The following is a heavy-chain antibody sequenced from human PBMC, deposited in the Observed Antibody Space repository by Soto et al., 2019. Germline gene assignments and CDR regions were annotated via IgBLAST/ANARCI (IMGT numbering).Heavy chain of an antibody. CDR2: IIPLFGTT. CDR1: GGTISNYA. CDR3: ARGGFWSGYYSWFDP. D-gene: IGHD3-3*01. V-gene: IGHV1-69*12. Sequence: QVQLVQSGAEVKKPGSSVKVSCKTSGGTISNYAISWVRQAPGQGLEWMGGIIPLFGTTNYAQKFQGRVTITADESTRTAYMELSSLRSEDTAVYYCARGGFWSGYYSWFDPRGQGTLVTVSS. J-gene: IGHJ5*02.